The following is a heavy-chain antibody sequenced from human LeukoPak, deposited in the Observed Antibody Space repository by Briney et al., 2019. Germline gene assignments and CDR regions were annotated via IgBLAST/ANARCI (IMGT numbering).Heavy chain of an antibody. J-gene: IGHJ4*02. V-gene: IGHV3-53*01. D-gene: IGHD3-22*01. CDR1: GFTFSSYS. CDR2: IYSGGST. Sequence: GGSLRLSCAASGFTFSSYSMNWVRQAPGKGLEWVSVIYSGGSTYYADSVKGRFTISRDNSKNTLYLQMNSLRAEDTAVYYCARVGRFYYDSSGPFDYWGQGTLVTVSS. CDR3: ARVGRFYYDSSGPFDY.